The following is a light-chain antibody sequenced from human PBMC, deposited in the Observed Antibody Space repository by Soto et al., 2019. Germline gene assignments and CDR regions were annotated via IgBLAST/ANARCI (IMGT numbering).Light chain of an antibody. CDR3: QKYNNAPRA. CDR1: QGISNY. J-gene: IGKJ1*01. Sequence: DIQMTQSPSSLSAPVGDTVTITCRASQGISNYLAWSQQKPGQVPNLLIYAASTLQSGVPSRFSGSGSGTDFTLTISSLRPEDVATYYCQKYNNAPRAFGQVTKVYI. CDR2: AAS. V-gene: IGKV1-27*01.